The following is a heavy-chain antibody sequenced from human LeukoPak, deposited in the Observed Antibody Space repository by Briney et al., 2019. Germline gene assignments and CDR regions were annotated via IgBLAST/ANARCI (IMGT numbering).Heavy chain of an antibody. Sequence: GGSLRLSCAVSGFTFSDYYMSWIRQAPGKGLEWISYISSSGSAIYYADSVKGRFTISRDNAKTSLYLQMNSLRAEDTAVYYCARESIACQTRPPFEIYYSYGMDVWGQGTTVTVSS. CDR1: GFTFSDYY. CDR2: ISSSGSAI. J-gene: IGHJ6*02. V-gene: IGHV3-11*04. CDR3: ARESIACQTRPPFEIYYSYGMDV. D-gene: IGHD6-6*01.